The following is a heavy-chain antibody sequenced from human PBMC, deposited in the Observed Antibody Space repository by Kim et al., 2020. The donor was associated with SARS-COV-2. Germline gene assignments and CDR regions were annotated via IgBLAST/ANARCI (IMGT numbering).Heavy chain of an antibody. CDR1: GFAFSGYG. J-gene: IGHJ5*02. Sequence: GGSLRLSCAASGFAFSGYGLHWVRQAPGKGLEWLAVISHDESEKFYGDSVKGRFTISRDTSTSMLYLEMKSLKTEDTAVYFCAKGSTGSGYSSADHWGQGTLGPVSS. D-gene: IGHD5-12*01. CDR3: AKGSTGSGYSSADH. V-gene: IGHV3-30*18. CDR2: ISHDESEK.